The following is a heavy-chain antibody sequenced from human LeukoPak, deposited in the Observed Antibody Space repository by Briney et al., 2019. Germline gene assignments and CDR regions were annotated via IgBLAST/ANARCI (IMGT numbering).Heavy chain of an antibody. J-gene: IGHJ4*02. CDR2: INHSGST. CDR1: GGSFSGYY. D-gene: IGHD4-17*01. CDR3: ARGYGDGRRKGYDY. V-gene: IGHV4-34*01. Sequence: TSETLSLTCAVYGGSFSGYYWSWIRQPPGKGLEWIGEINHSGSTNYNPSLKSRVTISVDTSKNQFSLKLSSVTAADTAVYYCARGYGDGRRKGYDYWGQGTLVTVSS.